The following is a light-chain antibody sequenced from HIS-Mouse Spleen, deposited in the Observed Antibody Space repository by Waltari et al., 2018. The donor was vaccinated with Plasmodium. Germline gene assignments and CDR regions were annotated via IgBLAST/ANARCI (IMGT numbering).Light chain of an antibody. CDR2: EGS. V-gene: IGLV2-23*01. Sequence: QSALTQPASVSGSPGQSITISCTGTSSDVGSYNLVSWYQQHPGKAPKLMIYEGSKRPSVFSNRFSCSKSGNTASLTISGLQAEDEADYYCCSYAGSSTWVFGGGTKLTVL. J-gene: IGLJ3*02. CDR3: CSYAGSSTWV. CDR1: SSDVGSYNL.